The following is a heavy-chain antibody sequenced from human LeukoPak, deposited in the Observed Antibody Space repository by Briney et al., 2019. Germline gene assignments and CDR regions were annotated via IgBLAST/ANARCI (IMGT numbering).Heavy chain of an antibody. Sequence: GGSLRLSCAASGLIFSNAWMSWVRQAPGKGLGWVASLNLDGSDKYYVDSVKGRFTISRDNAKNSLYLQMDSLRVEDTAVYYCAKGKRYPDYWGQGTLVTVSS. CDR3: AKGKRYPDY. CDR1: GLIFSNAW. D-gene: IGHD1-1*01. V-gene: IGHV3-7*03. CDR2: LNLDGSDK. J-gene: IGHJ4*02.